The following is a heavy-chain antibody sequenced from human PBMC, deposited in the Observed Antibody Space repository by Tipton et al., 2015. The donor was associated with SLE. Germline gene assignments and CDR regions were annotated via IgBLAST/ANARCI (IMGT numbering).Heavy chain of an antibody. CDR2: ISWNSGII. J-gene: IGHJ3*02. CDR3: AKDRSVGANDAFDI. V-gene: IGHV3-9*01. D-gene: IGHD1-26*01. Sequence: SLRLSCAASGFTFDDYAMHWVRQAPGKGLEWVSGISWNSGIIGYADSVKGRFTISRDNAKNSLYLQMNSLRAEDTALYFCAKDRSVGANDAFDIWGQGTMVTVSS. CDR1: GFTFDDYA.